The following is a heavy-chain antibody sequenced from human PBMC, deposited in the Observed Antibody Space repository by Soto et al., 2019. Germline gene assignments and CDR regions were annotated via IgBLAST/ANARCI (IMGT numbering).Heavy chain of an antibody. Sequence: QVQLQQWGAGLLKPSETLSLTCAVYGGSFSGYYWSWIRQPPGKGLEWIGEINHSGSTNYNPSLKSRVTISVDTSKNQFSLKLSSVTAADTAVYYCARARYCSGGSRYRWGFDPWGHGTLVTVSS. CDR2: INHSGST. V-gene: IGHV4-34*01. CDR3: ARARYCSGGSRYRWGFDP. D-gene: IGHD2-15*01. CDR1: GGSFSGYY. J-gene: IGHJ5*02.